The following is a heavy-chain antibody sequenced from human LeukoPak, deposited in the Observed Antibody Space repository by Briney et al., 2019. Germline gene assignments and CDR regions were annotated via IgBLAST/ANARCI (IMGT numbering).Heavy chain of an antibody. J-gene: IGHJ4*02. D-gene: IGHD2-8*01. CDR2: ISGSGGDT. Sequence: GGSLRLSCAASGFTFSNYAMSWVRPAPGKGLEWVSGISGSGGDTYYADSVKGRFTISRDNSKNTLYLQINSLRAEDTAVYYCAKDRSCTNNICHGDFDYWGQGTLVTVSS. CDR1: GFTFSNYA. V-gene: IGHV3-23*01. CDR3: AKDRSCTNNICHGDFDY.